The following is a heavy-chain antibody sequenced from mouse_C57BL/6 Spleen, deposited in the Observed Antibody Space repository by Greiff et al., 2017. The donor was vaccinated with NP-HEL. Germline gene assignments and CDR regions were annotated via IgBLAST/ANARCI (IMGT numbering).Heavy chain of an antibody. V-gene: IGHV1-52*01. Sequence: QVQLQQPGAELVRPGSSVKLSCKASGYTFTSYWMHWVKQRPIQGLEWIGNIDPSDSETHYNQKFKDKATLTVDKSSSTAYMQLSSLTSEDSAVYYCARWGGVVATGFDYWGQGTTLTVSS. CDR3: ARWGGVVATGFDY. CDR2: IDPSDSET. D-gene: IGHD1-1*01. J-gene: IGHJ2*01. CDR1: GYTFTSYW.